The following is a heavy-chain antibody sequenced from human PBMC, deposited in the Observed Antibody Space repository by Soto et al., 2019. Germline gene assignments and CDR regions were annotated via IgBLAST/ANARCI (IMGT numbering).Heavy chain of an antibody. Sequence: GGSLRLSCAASGFKFSSYAMSWVRQAPGKGLEWVSLISATGGGTYYADSVKGRFTISRDNSDNTLYLQVHSLRAEDTAVHYCAKDRRAGGNSAFYFDFWGQGAQVTVSS. D-gene: IGHD3-16*01. J-gene: IGHJ5*01. V-gene: IGHV3-23*01. CDR3: AKDRRAGGNSAFYFDF. CDR1: GFKFSSYA. CDR2: ISATGGGT.